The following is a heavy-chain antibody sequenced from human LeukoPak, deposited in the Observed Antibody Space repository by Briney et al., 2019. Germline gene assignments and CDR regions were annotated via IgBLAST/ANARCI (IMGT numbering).Heavy chain of an antibody. CDR2: IIPILGIA. CDR1: GGTFSSYT. CDR3: ARQYCSGGSCYHIPLDY. V-gene: IGHV1-69*02. D-gene: IGHD2-15*01. J-gene: IGHJ4*02. Sequence: SVKVSCKASGGTFSSYTISWVRQAPGQGLEWMGRIIPILGIANYAQKYQGRVTITADKSTSTAYMELSSLRSEDTAVYYCARQYCSGGSCYHIPLDYWGQGTLVTVSS.